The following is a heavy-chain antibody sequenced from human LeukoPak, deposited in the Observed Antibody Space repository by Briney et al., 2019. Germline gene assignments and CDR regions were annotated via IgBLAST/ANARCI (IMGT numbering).Heavy chain of an antibody. CDR2: IYYSGST. Sequence: SETLSLTCTVSGGSISSYYWSWIRQPPGKGLEWIGYIYYSGSTNYNPSLKSRVTISVDTSKNQFSLKLSSVTAADTAVYYCARVSSSEGSGSYYQTNWFDPWGQGTLVTVSS. D-gene: IGHD3-10*01. J-gene: IGHJ5*02. V-gene: IGHV4-59*01. CDR3: ARVSSSEGSGSYYQTNWFDP. CDR1: GGSISSYY.